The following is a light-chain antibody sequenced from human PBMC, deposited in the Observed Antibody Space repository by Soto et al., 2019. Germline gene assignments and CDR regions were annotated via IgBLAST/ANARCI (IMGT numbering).Light chain of an antibody. CDR2: AAS. CDR3: QQSYSTPSIT. Sequence: DIQMTQSPSSLSAFVGDRVTITCRASESISRHLNWYQQKPGKAPKLLIYAASILQNGVPSRFSGGGSGTDFTLTISNLQPADFATYYCQQSYSTPSITFGQGTRLEIK. V-gene: IGKV1-39*01. J-gene: IGKJ5*01. CDR1: ESISRH.